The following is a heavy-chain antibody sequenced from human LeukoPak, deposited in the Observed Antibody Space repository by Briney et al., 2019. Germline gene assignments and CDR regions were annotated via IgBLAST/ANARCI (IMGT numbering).Heavy chain of an antibody. CDR1: GVSFSGYY. D-gene: IGHD1-26*01. Sequence: PSETLSLTCAVSGVSFSGYYWSWIRQPPGKGLEWIGEINHSGSTNYNPSLKSRVTISVDTSKNQFSLKLSSVTAADTAVYYCARVSYSGSYFDCWGQGTLVTVSS. CDR2: INHSGST. CDR3: ARVSYSGSYFDC. V-gene: IGHV4-34*01. J-gene: IGHJ4*02.